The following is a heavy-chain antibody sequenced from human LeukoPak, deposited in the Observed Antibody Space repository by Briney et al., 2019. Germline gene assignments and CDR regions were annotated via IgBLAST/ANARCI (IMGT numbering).Heavy chain of an antibody. J-gene: IGHJ4*02. CDR3: AKGTSYDFWSFFDY. CDR1: GFTFSSYG. V-gene: IGHV3-33*06. CDR2: IWYDGSNK. Sequence: PGRSLRLSCAASGFTFSSYGMYWVRQAPGKGLEWVAVIWYDGSNKYYADSVKGRFTISRDNSKNTLYLQMNSLRAEDTAVYYCAKGTSYDFWSFFDYWGQGTLVTVSS. D-gene: IGHD3-3*01.